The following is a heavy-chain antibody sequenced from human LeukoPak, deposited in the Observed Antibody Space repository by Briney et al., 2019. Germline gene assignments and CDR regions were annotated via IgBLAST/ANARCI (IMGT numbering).Heavy chain of an antibody. J-gene: IGHJ4*02. CDR2: IYYSGST. V-gene: IGHV4-30-4*08. CDR3: ARDNHGPMDTAMVGAIDY. CDR1: GGSISSGDYY. Sequence: SQTLSLTCTVSGGSISSGDYYWSWIRQPPGKGLEWIGYIYYSGSTYYNPSLKSRVTISVDTSKNQFSLKLSSVTAADTAVYYCARDNHGPMDTAMVGAIDYWGQGTLVTVSS. D-gene: IGHD5-18*01.